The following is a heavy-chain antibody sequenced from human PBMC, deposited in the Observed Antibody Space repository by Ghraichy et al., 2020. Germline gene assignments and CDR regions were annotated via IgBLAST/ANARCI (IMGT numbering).Heavy chain of an antibody. CDR2: INSDGSIT. CDR1: GFTFSSYW. J-gene: IGHJ4*02. CDR3: AAGMGLY. Sequence: ETLSLTCAASGFTFSSYWMHWVRQAPGKGLVWVSRINSDGSITSYADSVKGRFTISRDNARNTLYLQMNSLRAEDTSVYYCAAGMGLYWGQGTLVTVSS. D-gene: IGHD1-26*01. V-gene: IGHV3-74*01.